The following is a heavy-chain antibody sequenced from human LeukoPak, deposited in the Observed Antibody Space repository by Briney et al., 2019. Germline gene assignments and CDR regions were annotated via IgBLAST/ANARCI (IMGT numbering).Heavy chain of an antibody. CDR1: GASLGSDDHY. V-gene: IGHV4-31*03. CDR2: IHHSGIF. CDR3: SRGLDSRKLGY. J-gene: IGHJ4*02. D-gene: IGHD3-22*01. Sequence: SETLSLTCTVSGASLGSDDHYWNWIRQSPGKGLEWIGSIHHSGIFYNNPSLESRLTISKDTSKNQFSLNLNSVTDADTAVYFCSRGLDSRKLGYWGQGTLVTVSS.